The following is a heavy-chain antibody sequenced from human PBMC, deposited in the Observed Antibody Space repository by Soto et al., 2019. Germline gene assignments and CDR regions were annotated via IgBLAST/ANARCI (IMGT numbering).Heavy chain of an antibody. CDR1: GFTFSTTG. J-gene: IGHJ6*02. CDR3: ANDGGAGSGLDV. CDR2: ISSGSEYT. D-gene: IGHD2-15*01. Sequence: GSLRLSCAASGFTFSTTGMNWVRQAPGKGLEWVSSISSGSEYTFPADSVKGRLTTSRDNAKNSVYLQINNLRVEDTAVYYCANDGGAGSGLDVWGQGTTVTVSS. V-gene: IGHV3-21*01.